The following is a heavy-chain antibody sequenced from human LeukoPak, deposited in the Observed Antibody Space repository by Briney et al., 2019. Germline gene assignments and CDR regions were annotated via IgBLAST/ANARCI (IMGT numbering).Heavy chain of an antibody. Sequence: GASVKVSCKASGGTFSSYTISWVRQAPGQGLEWMGRIIPILGIANYAQKFQGRVTITTDESTSTAYMELSSLRSEDTAVYYCARDDKYYFDYWGQGTLVTVSS. CDR3: ARDDKYYFDY. J-gene: IGHJ4*02. V-gene: IGHV1-69*16. D-gene: IGHD3-9*01. CDR2: IIPILGIA. CDR1: GGTFSSYT.